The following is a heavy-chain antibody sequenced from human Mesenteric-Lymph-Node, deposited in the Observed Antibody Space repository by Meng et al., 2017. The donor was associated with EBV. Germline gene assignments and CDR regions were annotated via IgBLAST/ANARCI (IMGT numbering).Heavy chain of an antibody. CDR1: GYRFNSNG. CDR2: ISADNGNT. V-gene: IGHV1-18*01. J-gene: IGHJ4*02. Sequence: QVQLWQSVERGKKPGAQCEVSCKVSGYRFNSNGISWVRQAPGQGLEWMGWISADNGNTIFAQKFQGRVTMTADSSTSTAYMEVTSLTSDDTAVYYCASGGSGINFDYWGQGTLVTVSS. CDR3: ASGGSGINFDY. D-gene: IGHD3-10*01.